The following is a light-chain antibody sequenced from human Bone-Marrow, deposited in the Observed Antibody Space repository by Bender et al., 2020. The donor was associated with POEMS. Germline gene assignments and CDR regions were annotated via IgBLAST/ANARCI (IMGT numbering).Light chain of an antibody. CDR2: DVS. J-gene: IGLJ3*02. Sequence: QSALTQPASVSGSPGQSITISCTGTSSDVGGYNYVSWFQQHPGKAPKLMIYDVSDRPSGVSNRFSGSKSGNTASLTISGLQAEDDADYYCSSCTSSSTYVVFGGGTRLTVL. CDR3: SSCTSSSTYVV. V-gene: IGLV2-14*01. CDR1: SSDVGGYNY.